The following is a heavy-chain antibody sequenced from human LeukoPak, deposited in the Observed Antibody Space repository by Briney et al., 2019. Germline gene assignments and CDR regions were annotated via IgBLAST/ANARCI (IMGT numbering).Heavy chain of an antibody. CDR3: AKGHGSSWYPDFDY. Sequence: GGPLRLSCPPSGFPFSSYPRPWAAQPRGRGREGFAAISGSGGSTYYADSVKGRFTITRDNSKNTLYLQMNSLRAEDTAVYYCAKGHGSSWYPDFDYWGQGTLVTVSS. CDR1: GFPFSSYP. J-gene: IGHJ4*02. V-gene: IGHV3-23*01. D-gene: IGHD6-13*01. CDR2: ISGSGGST.